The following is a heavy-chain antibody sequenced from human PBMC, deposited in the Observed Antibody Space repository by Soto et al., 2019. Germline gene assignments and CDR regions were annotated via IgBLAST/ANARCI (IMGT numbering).Heavy chain of an antibody. Sequence: GGSLRLSCAASGFTFSSYGMHWVRQAPGKGLEWVAVISYDGSNKYYADSVKGRFTISRDNSKNTLYLQMNSLRAEDTAVYYCAKAAFASSGWYFRPIDYWGQGTLVTVPS. D-gene: IGHD6-19*01. CDR3: AKAAFASSGWYFRPIDY. CDR2: ISYDGSNK. CDR1: GFTFSSYG. J-gene: IGHJ4*02. V-gene: IGHV3-30*18.